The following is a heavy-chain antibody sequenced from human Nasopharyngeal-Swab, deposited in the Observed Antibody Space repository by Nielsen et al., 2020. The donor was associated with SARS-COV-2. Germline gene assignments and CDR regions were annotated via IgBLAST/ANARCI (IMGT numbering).Heavy chain of an antibody. CDR2: ISSSSSYI. Sequence: GRQAPGKGLEWVSSISSSSSYIYYADSVKGRFTISRDNAKNSLYLQMNSLRAEDTAVYYCARGLYSSSWYCYFDYWGQGTLVTVSS. V-gene: IGHV3-21*01. CDR3: ARGLYSSSWYCYFDY. D-gene: IGHD6-13*01. J-gene: IGHJ4*02.